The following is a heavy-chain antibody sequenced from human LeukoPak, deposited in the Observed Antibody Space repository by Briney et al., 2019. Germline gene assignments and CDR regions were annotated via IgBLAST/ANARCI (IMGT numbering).Heavy chain of an antibody. Sequence: GGSLRLSCAASGFTVSSNYMTWVRQAPGEGLEWVSVIYFGGTTYYTDSVKGRFTISRDNSKNKVYLQMNSLRVEDTAVYFCTTWVGAHFDFWGQGTLVTVSS. CDR3: TTWVGAHFDF. V-gene: IGHV3-53*01. CDR2: IYFGGTT. CDR1: GFTVSSNY. J-gene: IGHJ4*02. D-gene: IGHD1-26*01.